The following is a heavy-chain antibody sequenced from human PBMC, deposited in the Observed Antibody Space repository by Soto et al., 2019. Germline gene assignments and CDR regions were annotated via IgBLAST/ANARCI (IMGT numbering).Heavy chain of an antibody. D-gene: IGHD3-3*01. CDR1: GGSISSYY. CDR2: IYYSGST. V-gene: IGHV4-59*01. CDR3: ARREYDFWSGYGGAFDI. Sequence: SETLSLTCTVSGGSISSYYWSWIRQPPGKGLEWIGYIYYSGSTNYNPSLKSRVTISVDTSKNQFSLKLSSVTAADTAVYYCARREYDFWSGYGGAFDIWGQGTMVTVSS. J-gene: IGHJ3*02.